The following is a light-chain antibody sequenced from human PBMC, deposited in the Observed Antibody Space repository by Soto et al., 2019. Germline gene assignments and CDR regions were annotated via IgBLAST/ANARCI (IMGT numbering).Light chain of an antibody. Sequence: DIVMTQSPLSLPVTPGEPASISCRSSQSLLHSNGYDYLDWYLQKPGQSPQLLIYLGSNRASGVPDMLSGSGSGTDFTLKISRVEAEDVGVYYCMQALQTPGTFGGGTKVEIK. CDR1: QSLLHSNGYDY. J-gene: IGKJ4*01. CDR3: MQALQTPGT. CDR2: LGS. V-gene: IGKV2-28*01.